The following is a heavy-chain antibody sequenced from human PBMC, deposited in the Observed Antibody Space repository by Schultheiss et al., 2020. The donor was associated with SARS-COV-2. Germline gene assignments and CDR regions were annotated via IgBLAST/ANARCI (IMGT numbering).Heavy chain of an antibody. CDR3: AKDLYWHIVVVTNMDV. V-gene: IGHV3-23*05. CDR2: IYWSGGNT. D-gene: IGHD2-21*02. Sequence: GGSLRLSCVVSEFGFNEHAIHWVRQLPGKGLEWVAGIYWSGGNTGYVDSVKGRFTISRDNSKNTLYLQMNSLRAEDTAVYYCAKDLYWHIVVVTNMDVWGQGTTVTVSS. CDR1: EFGFNEHA. J-gene: IGHJ6*02.